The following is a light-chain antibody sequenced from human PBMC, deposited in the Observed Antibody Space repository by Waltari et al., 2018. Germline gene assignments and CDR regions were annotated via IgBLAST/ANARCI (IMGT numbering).Light chain of an antibody. CDR1: SSNIGDNY. V-gene: IGLV1-47*01. Sequence: QSVLTQPPSASGAPGQESIISCSGSSSNIGDNYVNWFQQIPGTAPKLLIHRNDQRPSGVPDRFSGSKSGTSASLAISGLRPEDEANYYCATWDDSLSGSLFGGGTKLTVL. J-gene: IGLJ2*01. CDR2: RND. CDR3: ATWDDSLSGSL.